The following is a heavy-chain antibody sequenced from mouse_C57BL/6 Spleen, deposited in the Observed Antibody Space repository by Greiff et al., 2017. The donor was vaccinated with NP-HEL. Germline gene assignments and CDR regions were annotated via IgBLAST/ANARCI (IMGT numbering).Heavy chain of an antibody. CDR3: ARGVSYYGSSLDY. CDR1: GYTFTDYY. Sequence: QVQLQQSGAELVRPGASVKLSCKASGYTFTDYYINWVKQRPGQGLEWIARIYPGSGNTYYNEKFKGKATLTAEKSSSTAYMQLSSLTSEDAAVYFCARGVSYYGSSLDYWGQGTTLTVSS. D-gene: IGHD1-1*01. V-gene: IGHV1-76*01. J-gene: IGHJ2*01. CDR2: IYPGSGNT.